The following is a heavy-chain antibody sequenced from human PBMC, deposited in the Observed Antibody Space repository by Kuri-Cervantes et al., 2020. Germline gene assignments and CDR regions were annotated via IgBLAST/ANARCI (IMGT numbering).Heavy chain of an antibody. V-gene: IGHV4-34*01. CDR3: ARGRALAAAGYYYYYYMDV. CDR2: INHRGST. J-gene: IGHJ6*03. D-gene: IGHD6-13*01. CDR1: GGSFSGYY. Sequence: GSLRLSCAVYGGSFSGYYWSWIRQPPGKGLEWIGEINHRGSTNYNPSLKSRVTISVDTSKNQFSLKLSSVTAADTAVYYCARGRALAAAGYYYYYYMDVWGKGTTVTVSS.